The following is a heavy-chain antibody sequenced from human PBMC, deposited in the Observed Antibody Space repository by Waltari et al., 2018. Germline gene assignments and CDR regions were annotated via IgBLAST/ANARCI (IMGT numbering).Heavy chain of an antibody. V-gene: IGHV3-53*01. CDR2: IYSGGSS. D-gene: IGHD3-10*01. Sequence: EVQVVESGGGLIQPGGSLRLSCAVSGFLVGSNYMSWVRQAPGKGLEWVSVIYSGGSSYYVDSVKGRFTISRDNSKNTIYLEMNSLRGEDTAVYFCVGHRFGSGSYFDYWGQGTPVTVSS. CDR3: VGHRFGSGSYFDY. J-gene: IGHJ4*02. CDR1: GFLVGSNY.